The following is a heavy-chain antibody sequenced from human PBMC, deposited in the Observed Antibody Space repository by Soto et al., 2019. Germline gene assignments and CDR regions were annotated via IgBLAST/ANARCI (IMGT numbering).Heavy chain of an antibody. CDR2: IYYSGST. Sequence: PSETLSLTCTVSGGSISSYYWSWIRQPPGKGLEWIGYIYYSGSTNYNPSLKSRVTISVDTSKNQFSLKLSSVTAADTAVYYCARDYRSGWFDYWGQGTLVTVSS. CDR1: GGSISSYY. D-gene: IGHD6-19*01. CDR3: ARDYRSGWFDY. V-gene: IGHV4-59*01. J-gene: IGHJ4*02.